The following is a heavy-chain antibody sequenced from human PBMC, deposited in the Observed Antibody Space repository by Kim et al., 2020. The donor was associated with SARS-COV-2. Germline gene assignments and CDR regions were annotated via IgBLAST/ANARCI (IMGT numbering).Heavy chain of an antibody. V-gene: IGHV3-33*01. CDR2: K. Sequence: KYYADAVKGRLTISRDNSKNTLYLQMNSLRAEDTAVYYCARVASYYYGMDVWGQGTTVTVSS. CDR3: ARVASYYYGMDV. J-gene: IGHJ6*02.